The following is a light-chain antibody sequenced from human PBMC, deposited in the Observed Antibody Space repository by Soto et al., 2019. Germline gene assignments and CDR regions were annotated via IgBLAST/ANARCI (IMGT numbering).Light chain of an antibody. CDR3: SSYTSSSTL. CDR1: SNNIGSYNY. J-gene: IGLJ1*01. Sequence: TQPTSMSGSPSHSNNISCTGTSNNIGSYNYVSWYQQHPGKAPKLMIYDVSNRPSGVSNRFSGSKSGNTASLTISGLQAEDEADYYCSSYTSSSTLFGTETKATVL. V-gene: IGLV2-14*01. CDR2: DVS.